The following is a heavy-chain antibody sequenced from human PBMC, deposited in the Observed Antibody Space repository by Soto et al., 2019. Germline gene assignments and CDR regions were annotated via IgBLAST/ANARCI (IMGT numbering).Heavy chain of an antibody. D-gene: IGHD5-18*01. Sequence: QVQLQESGPGLVKPSQTLSLTCTVSGGSISSGGYYWSWIRQHPGKGLEWIGYIYYSVSTYYNPSLKRRVTMSVDTSKNQFSLKLSSVTAADTAVYYCARDGIREGDSYGPAYWYFDLWGRGTLVTVSS. V-gene: IGHV4-31*03. J-gene: IGHJ2*01. CDR3: ARDGIREGDSYGPAYWYFDL. CDR2: IYYSVST. CDR1: GGSISSGGYY.